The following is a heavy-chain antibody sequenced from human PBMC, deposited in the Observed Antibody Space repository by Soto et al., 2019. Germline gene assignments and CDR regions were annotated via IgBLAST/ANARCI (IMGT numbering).Heavy chain of an antibody. CDR1: GGSFSGYY. V-gene: IGHV4-34*01. J-gene: IGHJ4*02. Sequence: SETLSLTCAVYGGSFSGYYWSWIRQPPGKGLEWIGEINHSGSTNYNPSLKSRVTISVDTSKNQFSLKLSSVTAADTAVYYCARGTDIVLVPAAYFDYWGQGTLVTVSS. CDR3: ARGTDIVLVPAAYFDY. CDR2: INHSGST. D-gene: IGHD2-2*01.